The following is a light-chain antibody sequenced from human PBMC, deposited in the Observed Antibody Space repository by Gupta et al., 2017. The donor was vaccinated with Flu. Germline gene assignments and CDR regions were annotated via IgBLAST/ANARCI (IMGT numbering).Light chain of an antibody. Sequence: QSALTQPASVSGSPGQSITISCTGTSSDVGGYNYVSWYQQHPGKAPKLMIYEVSNRPSGVSNRFSGSKSGNTASLTISGRQDEDEADYYCSAYTSSSTLVFGGGTKLTVL. CDR1: SSDVGGYNY. CDR2: EVS. V-gene: IGLV2-14*01. CDR3: SAYTSSSTLV. J-gene: IGLJ3*02.